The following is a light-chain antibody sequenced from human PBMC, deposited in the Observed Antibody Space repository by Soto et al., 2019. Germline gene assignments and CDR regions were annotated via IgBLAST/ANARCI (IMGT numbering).Light chain of an antibody. V-gene: IGKV3-15*01. CDR2: ATS. J-gene: IGKJ4*01. CDR1: QSAGNN. CDR3: QQYGDWPLT. Sequence: EIVLTQSPATLSVSPGERATLSCRASQSAGNNFAWYQQKPGQAPRLLIFATSTRATGVPARFSGSGSGTEFTLTISSLQSEDFAVYYCQQYGDWPLTFGGGVKVEIE.